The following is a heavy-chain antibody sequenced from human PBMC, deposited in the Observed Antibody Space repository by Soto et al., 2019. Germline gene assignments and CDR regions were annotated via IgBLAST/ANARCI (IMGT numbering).Heavy chain of an antibody. J-gene: IGHJ4*02. Sequence: ASVKVSCKASGYTFTSYGISWVRQAPGQGLEWMGWISAYSGNTNYAQKLQGRVTMTTDTSTSTAYMELRSLRSDDTAVYYCARAGPPYYDFWSGYYTWDYWGQGTLVTVSS. D-gene: IGHD3-3*01. CDR2: ISAYSGNT. V-gene: IGHV1-18*01. CDR3: ARAGPPYYDFWSGYYTWDY. CDR1: GYTFTSYG.